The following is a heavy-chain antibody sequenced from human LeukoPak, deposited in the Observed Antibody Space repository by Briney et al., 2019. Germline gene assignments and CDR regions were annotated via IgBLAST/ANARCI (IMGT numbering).Heavy chain of an antibody. CDR2: IYYSGST. CDR3: ARVTSADHYYGMDV. CDR1: GGSINSGGYY. J-gene: IGHJ6*02. V-gene: IGHV4-31*03. D-gene: IGHD4-11*01. Sequence: SQTLSLTCTVSGGSINSGGYYWSWIRQHPGKGLEWIGYIYYSGSTYYNPSLKSRVTISVDRSKNQFSLKLSSVTAADTAVYYCARVTSADHYYGMDVWGQGTTVTVSS.